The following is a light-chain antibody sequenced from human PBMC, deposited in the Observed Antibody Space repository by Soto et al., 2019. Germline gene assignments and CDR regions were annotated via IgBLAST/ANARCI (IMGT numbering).Light chain of an antibody. CDR2: KDT. CDR3: QSADSSGSTYV. Sequence: SYELTQPPSVSVSPGQTARITCFGDALSKQYASWYQQKPGQAPVLLIYKDTERPSRIPERFSGSTSGTTVTLTIGGVQAEDEADYFCQSADSSGSTYVFGTGTKVTVL. V-gene: IGLV3-25*03. CDR1: ALSKQY. J-gene: IGLJ1*01.